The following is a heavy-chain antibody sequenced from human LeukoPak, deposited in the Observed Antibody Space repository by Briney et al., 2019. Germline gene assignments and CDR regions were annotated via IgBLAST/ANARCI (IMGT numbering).Heavy chain of an antibody. V-gene: IGHV1-2*02. CDR2: INPNSGGT. CDR3: ATVRSVATWELPDY. D-gene: IGHD1-26*01. J-gene: IGHJ4*02. Sequence: ASVKVSCKASGYTFTGYYMHWVRQAPGQGLEWMGWINPNSGGTNYAQKFQGRVTMTRDTSISTAYMELTRLRSDDTAVYYCATVRSVATWELPDYWGQGTLVTVSS. CDR1: GYTFTGYY.